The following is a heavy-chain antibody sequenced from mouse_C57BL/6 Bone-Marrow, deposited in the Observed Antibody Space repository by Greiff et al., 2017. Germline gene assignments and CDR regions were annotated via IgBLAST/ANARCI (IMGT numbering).Heavy chain of an antibody. CDR1: GYTFTSYW. D-gene: IGHD1-1*02. V-gene: IGHV1-64*01. CDR3: ANGGDGSYAWFAY. CDR2: IHPNSGST. Sequence: VQLQQPGAELVKPGASVKLSCKASGYTFTSYWMHWVKQRPGQGLEWIGMIHPNSGSTNYNEKFKSKATLTVDKSSSTAYMQLSSLTSGDAAVYKCANGGDGSYAWFAYWGQVTLVTVSA. J-gene: IGHJ3*01.